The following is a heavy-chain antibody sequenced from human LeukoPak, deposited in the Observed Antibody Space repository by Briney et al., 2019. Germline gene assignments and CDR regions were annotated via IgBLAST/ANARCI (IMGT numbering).Heavy chain of an antibody. V-gene: IGHV4-59*01. CDR2: IHYTGST. CDR1: GGSINSYY. J-gene: IGHJ6*03. CDR3: ARTTEGGYTYDYFYYYYMDV. D-gene: IGHD5-18*01. Sequence: SETLSLTCTVSGGSINSYYWSWIRQPPGKGLECIGYIHYTGSTNYNPSLKSRVTISVDTSKNQLSLKLSSVTAADTAVYYCARTTEGGYTYDYFYYYYMDVWGKGTTVTISS.